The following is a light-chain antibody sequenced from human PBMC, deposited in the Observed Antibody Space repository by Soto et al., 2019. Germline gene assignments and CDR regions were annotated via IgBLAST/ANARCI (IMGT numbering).Light chain of an antibody. J-gene: IGLJ1*01. CDR1: SSDVGGYNY. CDR3: SSYTSSSTYV. V-gene: IGLV2-14*01. Sequence: QSALTQPASVSGSPGQSITISCSGTSSDVGGYNYVSWYQPHPGKAPKLMIYDVSNRPSGVSNRFSGSKSGSTASLTISGLQAEDEDDYYCSSYTSSSTYVFGTGTKVTVL. CDR2: DVS.